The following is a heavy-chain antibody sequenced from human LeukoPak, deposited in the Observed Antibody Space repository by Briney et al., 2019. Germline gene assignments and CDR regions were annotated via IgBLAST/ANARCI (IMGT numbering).Heavy chain of an antibody. CDR2: IHPDSGAT. Sequence: ASVKVSCKASGYTFTSYGITWVRQAPGQGLEWMGWIHPDSGATNYAQRFQGRVTMTRDTSISTAYMELSRLRSDDSAVYYCTREDYWGQGTLVTVSS. CDR3: TREDY. V-gene: IGHV1-2*02. CDR1: GYTFTSYG. J-gene: IGHJ4*02.